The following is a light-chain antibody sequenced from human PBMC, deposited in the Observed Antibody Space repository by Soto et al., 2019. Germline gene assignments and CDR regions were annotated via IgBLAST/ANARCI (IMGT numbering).Light chain of an antibody. CDR1: SSDVGAYNS. CDR3: SSYTSSSTLV. J-gene: IGLJ1*01. V-gene: IGLV2-14*03. CDR2: DVS. Sequence: QSVLTQPASVSGSPGQSITISCTGTSSDVGAYNSVAWYQHHPGKAPKLMIYDVSNRPSGVSSRFSGSKSANTASLSISGLQADDEAGYYCSSYTSSSTLVFGTGTKVTVL.